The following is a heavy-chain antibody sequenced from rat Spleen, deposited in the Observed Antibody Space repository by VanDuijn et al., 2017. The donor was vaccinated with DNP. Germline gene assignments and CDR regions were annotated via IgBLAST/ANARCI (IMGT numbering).Heavy chain of an antibody. CDR2: ISYSGST. V-gene: IGHV3-1*01. CDR3: ARWSDYFDY. Sequence: EVQLQESGPGLVKPSQSLSLTCSDTAYSITTNYWGWIRKFPGNKMEWVGHISYSGSTSYNPSLKSRISITRDTSKNQFFLHLNSITTEDTATYYCARWSDYFDYWGQGVMVTVSS. CDR1: AYSITTNY. J-gene: IGHJ2*01.